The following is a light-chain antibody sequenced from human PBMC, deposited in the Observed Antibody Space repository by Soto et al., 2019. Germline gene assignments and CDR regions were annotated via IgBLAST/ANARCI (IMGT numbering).Light chain of an antibody. CDR1: RSFASSY. V-gene: IGKV3-20*01. CDR2: AAS. CDR3: HHSESSPAYS. Sequence: EIVLTQSPATLSLSPGERATLSCRASRSFASSYLAWYQHNPGQAPRLLIYAASSSATGIPDRFIGSGSGTDFTLTISRLEPDDSAVYYCHHSESSPAYSFGQGTKLEIK. J-gene: IGKJ2*03.